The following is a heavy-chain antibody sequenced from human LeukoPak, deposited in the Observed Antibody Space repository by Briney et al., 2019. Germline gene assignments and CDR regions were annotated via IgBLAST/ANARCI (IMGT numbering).Heavy chain of an antibody. CDR1: GFTVSSYA. J-gene: IGHJ4*02. CDR3: AKGSTVTIRGLFVDY. CDR2: ISGSGGST. V-gene: IGHV3-23*01. Sequence: GGSLRLSCAASGFTVSSYAMSWVRQTPGKGLEWVSAISGSGGSTYYADSVKGRFTISRDNSKNTLYLQMNSLRAEDTAVYYCAKGSTVTIRGLFVDYWGQGTLVTVSS. D-gene: IGHD4-17*01.